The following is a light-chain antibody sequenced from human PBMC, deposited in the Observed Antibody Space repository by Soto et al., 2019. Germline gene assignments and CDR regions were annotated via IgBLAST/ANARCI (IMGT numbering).Light chain of an antibody. J-gene: IGLJ2*01. CDR2: DVT. Sequence: QSVLTKPRSVSGSPGQSVTISCTGTSNDVGGYDYVSWYQQYPGKAPTYILYDVTKRPSGVPDRFSGSKSGNTASLTISGLQADDEADYYCCSYAGNYTFFGGGTKVTVL. CDR1: SNDVGGYDY. V-gene: IGLV2-11*01. CDR3: CSYAGNYTF.